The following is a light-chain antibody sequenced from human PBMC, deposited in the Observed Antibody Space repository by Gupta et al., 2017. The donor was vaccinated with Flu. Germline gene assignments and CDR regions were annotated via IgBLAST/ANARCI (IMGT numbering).Light chain of an antibody. CDR2: AAS. J-gene: IGKJ1*01. CDR3: QHRHSTPWP. V-gene: IGKV1-39*01. CDR1: QSISSY. Sequence: DIQMTQSPSSLSASVGDRVTITCRASQSISSYLDWYQQKPGKAPKLLIYAASRVKSGVPSRFSGSGYGTDFTLTISRRQPEDFANYYCQHRHSTPWPFGQGTKVEIK.